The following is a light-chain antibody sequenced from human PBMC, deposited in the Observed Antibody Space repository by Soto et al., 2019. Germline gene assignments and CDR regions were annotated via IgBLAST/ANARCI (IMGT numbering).Light chain of an antibody. CDR3: QQSYSVPLT. CDR1: QNIVNY. V-gene: IGKV1-39*01. Sequence: DIQMTQSPSSLSASVGDRVTITCRASQNIVNYLNWYQQKPGKAPKLLIYGASSLQRGVPSRFSGSGSGTDFTLTISTLQPEDFATFYCQQSYSVPLTFGGGTKVEIK. CDR2: GAS. J-gene: IGKJ4*01.